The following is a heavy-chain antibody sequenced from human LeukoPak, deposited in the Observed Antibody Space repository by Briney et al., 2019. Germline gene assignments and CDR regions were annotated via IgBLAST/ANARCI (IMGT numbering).Heavy chain of an antibody. J-gene: IGHJ4*02. CDR3: ARNLRSFDFWSGSIDY. CDR2: ISSSSSYI. Sequence: GGSLRLSCAASGFTFSSYSMNWVRQAPGKGLEWVSSISSSSSYIYYADSVKGRFTISRDNARKSLYLQMNSLRAEDTAVYYCARNLRSFDFWSGSIDYWGQGILVTVSS. D-gene: IGHD3-3*01. CDR1: GFTFSSYS. V-gene: IGHV3-21*01.